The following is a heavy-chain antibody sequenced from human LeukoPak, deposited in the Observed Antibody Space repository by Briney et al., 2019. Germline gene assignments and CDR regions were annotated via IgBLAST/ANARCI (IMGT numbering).Heavy chain of an antibody. J-gene: IGHJ4*02. CDR1: GYTFTGYY. V-gene: IGHV1-2*02. Sequence: AASVKVSCKASGYTFTGYYMHWVRQAPGQGLEWMGWINPNSGGTNYAQKFQGRVTMTRDTSISTAYMELSRLRSDGTAVYYCARDIGSGYELFDYWGQGTLVTVSS. CDR2: INPNSGGT. CDR3: ARDIGSGYELFDY. D-gene: IGHD5-12*01.